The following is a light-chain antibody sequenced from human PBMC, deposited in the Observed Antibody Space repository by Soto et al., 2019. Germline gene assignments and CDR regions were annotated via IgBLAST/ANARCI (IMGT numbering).Light chain of an antibody. Sequence: QSALTQPASVSGSPGQSITISCTGTTSDVGTYDYVSWYQHQPGKAPKVMIYEVSNRPSGVSDRFSGSKSGNTASLTISGLQAEDEADYYCSSYVGATTRVFGTGTMVTVL. V-gene: IGLV2-14*01. CDR3: SSYVGATTRV. J-gene: IGLJ1*01. CDR2: EVS. CDR1: TSDVGTYDY.